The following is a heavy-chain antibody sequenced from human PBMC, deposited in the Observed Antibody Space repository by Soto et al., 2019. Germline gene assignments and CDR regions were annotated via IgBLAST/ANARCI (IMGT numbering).Heavy chain of an antibody. CDR2: MNPNSGNT. J-gene: IGHJ6*02. V-gene: IGHV1-8*01. D-gene: IGHD4-17*01. CDR1: GYTFTSYD. CDR3: ARSGDPVDYFYYYGMDV. Sequence: ASVKVSCKTSGYTFTSYDINWVRQATGQGLEWMGWMNPNSGNTGYAQKFQGRVTVTRNTSTSTAYMELRSLRSDDTAVYYCARSGDPVDYFYYYGMDVWGQGTMVTVSS.